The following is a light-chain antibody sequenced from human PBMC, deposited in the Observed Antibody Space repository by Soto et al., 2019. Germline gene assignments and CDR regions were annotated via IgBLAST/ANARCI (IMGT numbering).Light chain of an antibody. V-gene: IGLV1-44*01. Sequence: QSVLTQPPSASGTPGQRVTISCSGSSFNIGSNTVNWYQQLPGTAPKLLIYSNSQRPSGVPDRFSGSKSGTAASLAISGLQSEDEADHYCAAGDDSLKEPVFGGGTQLTVL. CDR1: SFNIGSNT. CDR2: SNS. CDR3: AAGDDSLKEPV. J-gene: IGLJ7*01.